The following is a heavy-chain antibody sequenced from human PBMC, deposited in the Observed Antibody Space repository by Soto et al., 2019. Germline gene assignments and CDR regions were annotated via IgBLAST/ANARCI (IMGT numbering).Heavy chain of an antibody. CDR3: ARHVNKVADWFDP. V-gene: IGHV4-39*01. CDR1: DDSINSDKYY. D-gene: IGHD5-12*01. J-gene: IGHJ5*02. CDR2: IYYRGNA. Sequence: PSETLSLTCSVSDDSINSDKYYWGWIRQPPGKGLEWIGSIYYRGNAYYNPSLQTRVTISLDTSKNQFSLKLSSVTAANTAVYYCARHVNKVADWFDPWGQGTLVTVSS.